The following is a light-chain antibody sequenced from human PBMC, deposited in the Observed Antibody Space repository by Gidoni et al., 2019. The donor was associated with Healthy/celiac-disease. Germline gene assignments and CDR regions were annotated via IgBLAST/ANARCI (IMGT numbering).Light chain of an antibody. CDR1: ECVSSN. CDR2: GAS. CDR3: QQYNNWPPST. Sequence: EIVMTLSPATLSVSPGERATLSCRASECVSSNLAWYQQQPGQAPRLLIYGASTRTHGIPARFSGSESGTEFTLTISSLQSEDFAVNYCQQYNNWPPSTFXPXTKVEIK. V-gene: IGKV3-15*01. J-gene: IGKJ3*01.